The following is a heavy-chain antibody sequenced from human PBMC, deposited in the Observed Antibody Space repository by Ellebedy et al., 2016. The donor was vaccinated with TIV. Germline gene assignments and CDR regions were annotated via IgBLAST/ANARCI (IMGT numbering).Heavy chain of an antibody. CDR2: ISGGSKTI. V-gene: IGHV3-48*02. D-gene: IGHD3-22*01. CDR3: ARSGGERFSMIEAFDS. CDR1: GFTFSTYS. J-gene: IGHJ4*02. Sequence: GESLKISXAASGFTFSTYSMMWIRQAPGKGLEWVAYISGGSKTIYYADSVKGRFTVSRDNAKNSLYLQMNSLRDEDTAVYYCARSGGERFSMIEAFDSWGQGTLVTVAS.